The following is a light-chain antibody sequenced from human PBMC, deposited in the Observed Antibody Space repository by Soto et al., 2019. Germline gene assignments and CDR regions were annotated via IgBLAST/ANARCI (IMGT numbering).Light chain of an antibody. V-gene: IGKV1-5*03. Sequence: DIQMTQFPSTLSASVGDSVTITCRASQSVSNRLAWFQQKSGEAPNLLIHKASSLESGVPSRFSGSGSGTEFTLTISSLQPDDFATYYCQHDNTYSGTFGQGTKVEIK. CDR3: QHDNTYSGT. J-gene: IGKJ1*01. CDR1: QSVSNR. CDR2: KAS.